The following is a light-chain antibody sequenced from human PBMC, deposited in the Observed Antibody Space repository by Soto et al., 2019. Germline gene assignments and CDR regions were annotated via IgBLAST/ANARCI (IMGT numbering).Light chain of an antibody. J-gene: IGLJ1*01. CDR1: NIGSKS. V-gene: IGLV3-21*02. CDR3: QVWDSTSDHYV. Sequence: SYELTQSPSVSVAPGQTARIPCGVDNIGSKSVYWYQQKPGQAPVVVVYDGSDRPSGIPERFSGSNSGTTATLTISRVEAGDEADYFCQVWDSTSDHYVFGAGTKVTVL. CDR2: DGS.